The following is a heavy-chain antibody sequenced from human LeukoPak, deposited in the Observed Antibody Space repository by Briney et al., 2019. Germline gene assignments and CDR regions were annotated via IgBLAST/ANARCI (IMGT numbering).Heavy chain of an antibody. Sequence: LSLTCTVSGGSISSSSYYWGWIRQPPGKGLEWVSYISSSGSTIYYADSVKGRFTISRDNAKNSLYLQMNGLRAEDTAVYYCARGGSSPLGYWGQGTLVTVSS. CDR3: ARGGSSPLGY. D-gene: IGHD3-16*01. V-gene: IGHV3-11*04. J-gene: IGHJ4*02. CDR1: GGSISSSSYY. CDR2: ISSSGSTI.